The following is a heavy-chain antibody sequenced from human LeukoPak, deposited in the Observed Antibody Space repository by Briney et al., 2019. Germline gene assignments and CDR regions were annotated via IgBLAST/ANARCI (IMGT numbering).Heavy chain of an antibody. CDR2: ISAYNGNT. J-gene: IGHJ6*02. V-gene: IGHV1-18*04. Sequence: ASVKVSCKASGYTFTGYYMHWVRQAPGQGLEWMGWISAYNGNTNYAQKLQGRVTMTTDTSTSTAYMELRSLRSDDTAVYYCARDPLLITMVRGVINYGMDVWGQGTTVTVSS. CDR1: GYTFTGYY. CDR3: ARDPLLITMVRGVINYGMDV. D-gene: IGHD3-10*01.